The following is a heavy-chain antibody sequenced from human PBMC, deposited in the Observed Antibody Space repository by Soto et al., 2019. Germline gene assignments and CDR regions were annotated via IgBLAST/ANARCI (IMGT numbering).Heavy chain of an antibody. CDR2: INAGNGNT. J-gene: IGHJ4*02. CDR3: ARAYQQLVTPLGY. Sequence: ASVKVSCKASGYTFTSYAMHWVRQAPGQSLEWMGWINAGNGNTKYSQKFQGRVTITRDTSASTAYMELSSLRSEDTAVYYCARAYQQLVTPLGYWGQGTLVTVSS. D-gene: IGHD6-13*01. V-gene: IGHV1-3*01. CDR1: GYTFTSYA.